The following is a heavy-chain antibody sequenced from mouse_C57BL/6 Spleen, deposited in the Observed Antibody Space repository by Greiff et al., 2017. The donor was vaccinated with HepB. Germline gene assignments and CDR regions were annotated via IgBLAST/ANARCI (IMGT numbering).Heavy chain of an antibody. CDR2: IDPSDSYT. CDR3: ARADGDLVLDY. Sequence: VQLQQPGAELVMPGASVKLSCKASGYTFTSYWMHWVKQRPGQGLEWIGEIDPSDSYTNYNQKFKGKSTLTVDKSSSTAYMQLSSLTSGDSAVYYCARADGDLVLDYWGQGTAL. CDR1: GYTFTSYW. V-gene: IGHV1-69*01. J-gene: IGHJ2*01. D-gene: IGHD2-13*01.